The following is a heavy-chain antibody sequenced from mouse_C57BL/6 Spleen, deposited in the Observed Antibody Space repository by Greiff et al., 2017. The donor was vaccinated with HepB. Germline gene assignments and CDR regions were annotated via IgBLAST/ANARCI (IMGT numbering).Heavy chain of an antibody. CDR1: GYTFTSYW. CDR3: ARNGDYDGFAY. Sequence: QVQLQQPGAELVKPGASVKLSCKASGYTFTSYWMHGVKQRPGQGLEWIGMIHPNSGSTNYNEKFKSKATLTVDKSSSTAYMQLSSLTSEDSAVYYCARNGDYDGFAYWGQGTLVTVSA. V-gene: IGHV1-64*01. CDR2: IHPNSGST. J-gene: IGHJ3*01. D-gene: IGHD2-4*01.